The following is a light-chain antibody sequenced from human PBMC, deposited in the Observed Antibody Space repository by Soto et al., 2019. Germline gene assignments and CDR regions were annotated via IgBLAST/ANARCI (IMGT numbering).Light chain of an antibody. CDR1: QSVSSY. CDR3: QQPSNWPPIT. Sequence: EIVLTQSPANLSLSPGERATLSCRASQSVSSYLAWYQQKPGQAPRLLIYDASNRATGIPARFSGSGSGTDFTLTISSLEPEDFAVYYCQQPSNWPPITFGQGTRLEIK. J-gene: IGKJ5*01. V-gene: IGKV3-11*01. CDR2: DAS.